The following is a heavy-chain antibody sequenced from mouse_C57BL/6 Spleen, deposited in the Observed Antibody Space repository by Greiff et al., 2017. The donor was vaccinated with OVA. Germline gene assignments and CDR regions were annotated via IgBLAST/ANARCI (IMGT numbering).Heavy chain of an antibody. V-gene: IGHV14-4*01. Sequence: VQLQQSGAELVRPGASVKLSCTASGFNIKDDYMHWVKQRPEQGLEWIGWIDPENGDTEYASKFQGKATITAATSSTPAYLQLSSLTSEDTAVYCGSTEGTVVAGDYWGQGTTLTVSS. CDR1: GFNIKDDY. CDR3: STEGTVVAGDY. CDR2: IDPENGDT. J-gene: IGHJ2*01. D-gene: IGHD1-1*01.